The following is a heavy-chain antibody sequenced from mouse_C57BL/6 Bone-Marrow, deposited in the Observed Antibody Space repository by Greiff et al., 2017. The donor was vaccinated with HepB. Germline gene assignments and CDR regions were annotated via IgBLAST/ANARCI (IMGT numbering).Heavy chain of an antibody. V-gene: IGHV1-53*01. Sequence: QVQLQQSGTELVKPGASVKLSCKASGYTFTSYWMHWVKQRPGQGLEWIGNINPSNGGTNYNEKFKSKATLSVDKSSSTAYMQLSSLTSEDSAVYYCARRGYSNYDYFDYWGQGTTLTVSS. J-gene: IGHJ2*01. CDR3: ARRGYSNYDYFDY. CDR2: INPSNGGT. CDR1: GYTFTSYW. D-gene: IGHD2-5*01.